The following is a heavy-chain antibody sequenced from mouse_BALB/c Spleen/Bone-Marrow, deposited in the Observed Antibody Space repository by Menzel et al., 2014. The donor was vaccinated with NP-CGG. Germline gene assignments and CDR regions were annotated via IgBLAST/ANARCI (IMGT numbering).Heavy chain of an antibody. V-gene: IGHV1-81*01. CDR1: GYTFTDYV. J-gene: IGHJ1*01. Sequence: QVQLQQSGPELVKPGASVKMSCKASGYTFTDYVISWVKQRTGQGLEWIGEIYPGSGSTYYNEKFKGMATLTADKSSNTAYMQLSSLTSEDSAVYFCARYYDYDCYFDVWGAGTTVTVSS. D-gene: IGHD2-4*01. CDR2: IYPGSGST. CDR3: ARYYDYDCYFDV.